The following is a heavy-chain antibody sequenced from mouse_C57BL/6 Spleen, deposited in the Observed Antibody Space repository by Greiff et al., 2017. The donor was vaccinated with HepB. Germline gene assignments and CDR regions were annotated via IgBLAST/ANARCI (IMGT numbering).Heavy chain of an antibody. CDR1: GYTFTSYW. D-gene: IGHD2-4*01. V-gene: IGHV1-64*01. Sequence: VKLQQPGAELVKPGASVKLSCKASGYTFTSYWMHWVKQRPGQGLEWIGMIHPNSGSTNYNEKFKSKATLTVDKSSSTAYMQLSSLTSEDSAVYYCASFYDYDSWFAYWGQGTLVTVSA. J-gene: IGHJ3*01. CDR2: IHPNSGST. CDR3: ASFYDYDSWFAY.